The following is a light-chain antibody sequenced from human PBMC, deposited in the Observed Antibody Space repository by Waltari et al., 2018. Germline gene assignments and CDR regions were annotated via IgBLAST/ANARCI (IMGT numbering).Light chain of an antibody. CDR3: HQYNSWPPGGT. CDR1: ESVSSN. Sequence: EIVMTQSPATLSVSPGERAIFSCRASESVSSNLAWYQHKPGHAPRLLLHSASTRASGIPARFSGSGSGTEFTLTISSLQSEDLAVYYCHQYNSWPPGGTFGQGTKVEIK. CDR2: SAS. J-gene: IGKJ1*01. V-gene: IGKV3-15*01.